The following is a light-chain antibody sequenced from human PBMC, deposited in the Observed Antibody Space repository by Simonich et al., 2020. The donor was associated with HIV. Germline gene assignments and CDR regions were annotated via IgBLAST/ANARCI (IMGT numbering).Light chain of an antibody. J-gene: IGLJ3*02. Sequence: QSALTQPASVSGSPGQSITISCTGTSSDVGGYNYVSWYHKHPGKAPKLMIYDVSNRPSGVSNRVSGSKSGNTASLTISGLQAEDEADYYCSSYTSSSTLRVFGGGTKLTVL. CDR3: SSYTSSSTLRV. CDR1: SSDVGGYNY. V-gene: IGLV2-14*01. CDR2: DVS.